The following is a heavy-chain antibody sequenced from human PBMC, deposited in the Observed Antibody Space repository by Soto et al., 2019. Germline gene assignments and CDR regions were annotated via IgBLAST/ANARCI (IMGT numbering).Heavy chain of an antibody. CDR2: IGTSSSPT. Sequence: QVQLVESGGGLVKPGGSLRLSCVASGFTFSDYYMTWIRQAPGKGLEWVSYIGTSSSPTNYADSVKGRFTVSRDNAKNSMYLQMNSLRAEDTAVYYCARGQNNPSYWGQGTLVTVSS. CDR1: GFTFSDYY. J-gene: IGHJ4*02. CDR3: ARGQNNPSY. V-gene: IGHV3-11*06.